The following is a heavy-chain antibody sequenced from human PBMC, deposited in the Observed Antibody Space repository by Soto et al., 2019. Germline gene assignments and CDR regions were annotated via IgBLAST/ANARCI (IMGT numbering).Heavy chain of an antibody. J-gene: IGHJ4*02. Sequence: PSGSLGICCAACRVTVWSSSITGVCQTQGKGQEWVSYIISSSSTIYYADSVKGRFTTSRDNAKNSLYLQMNSLRAEDTAVYYCARGPRGGPYYDFWSGKPSAPYYLDYWLKGTPVPVSS. CDR2: IISSSSTI. CDR3: ARGPRGGPYYDFWSGKPSAPYYLDY. V-gene: IGHV3-48*01. CDR1: RVTVWSSS. D-gene: IGHD3-3*01.